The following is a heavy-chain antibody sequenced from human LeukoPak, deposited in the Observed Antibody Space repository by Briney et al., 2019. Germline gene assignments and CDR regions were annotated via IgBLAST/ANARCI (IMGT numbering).Heavy chain of an antibody. J-gene: IGHJ6*03. Sequence: SETLSLTCTVSGGSISSGGYYWSWTRQPPGKGLEWIGYIYHSGSTYYNPSLKSRVTISVDRSKNQFSLKLSSVTAADTAVYYCARDLYYMDVWGKGTTVTVSS. CDR3: ARDLYYMDV. CDR2: IYHSGST. CDR1: GGSISSGGYY. V-gene: IGHV4-30-2*01.